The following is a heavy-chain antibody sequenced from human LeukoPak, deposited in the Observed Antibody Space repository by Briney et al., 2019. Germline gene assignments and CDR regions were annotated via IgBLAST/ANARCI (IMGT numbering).Heavy chain of an antibody. CDR3: ARRGITMVRGVLGYAFDI. Sequence: ASVKVSCKASGYTFTSYAMHWVRQAPGQRLEWMGWINAGNGNTKYSQKFQGRVTITRDTSASTAYMELSSLRSEDTAVYYCARRGITMVRGVLGYAFDIWGQGTMVTVSS. CDR1: GYTFTSYA. V-gene: IGHV1-3*01. D-gene: IGHD3-10*01. J-gene: IGHJ3*02. CDR2: INAGNGNT.